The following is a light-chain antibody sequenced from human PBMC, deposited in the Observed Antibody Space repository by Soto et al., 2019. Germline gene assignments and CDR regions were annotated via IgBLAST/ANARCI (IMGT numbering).Light chain of an antibody. V-gene: IGLV2-14*01. Sequence: QSVLTQPASVSGSPGQPITISCTGTSSDVGGYNYVSWYQQHPGKAPKLMIYDVSNRPSGVSNRFSGSKSGNTASLTISGLQAEDEADYYCSSYTSSSNLYVFGTGTKVTVL. CDR1: SSDVGGYNY. CDR2: DVS. CDR3: SSYTSSSNLYV. J-gene: IGLJ1*01.